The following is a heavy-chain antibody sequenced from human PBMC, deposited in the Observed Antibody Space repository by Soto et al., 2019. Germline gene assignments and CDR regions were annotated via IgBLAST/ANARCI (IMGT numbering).Heavy chain of an antibody. CDR3: ARVILRQNDTRCYGECNGMDV. Sequence: QVQLEESGGDVVQPGRSLRLSCAASGFTFNNYGMHWVRQAPGKGLEWVAVIRSDGSHKYYADSAKGRFTISRDNSKNTVFLQMNSLRAEDTAVYYCARVILRQNDTRCYGECNGMDVWGQGTTVTVSS. J-gene: IGHJ6*02. CDR1: GFTFNNYG. D-gene: IGHD2-2*01. CDR2: IRSDGSHK. V-gene: IGHV3-33*01.